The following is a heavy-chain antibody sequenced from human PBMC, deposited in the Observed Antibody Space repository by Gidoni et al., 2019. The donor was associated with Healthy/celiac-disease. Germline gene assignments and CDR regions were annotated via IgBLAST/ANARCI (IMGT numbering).Heavy chain of an antibody. CDR1: GGSFSGYY. V-gene: IGHV4-34*01. D-gene: IGHD3-3*01. CDR2: INHSGST. J-gene: IGHJ5*02. CDR3: AGRTYYDFWSGLYWFDP. Sequence: QVQLQQWGAGLLKPSETLSLTCAVSGGSFSGYYWSWIRQPPGKGLEWIGEINHSGSTNYNPSLKSRVTISVDTSKNQFSLKLSSVTAADTAVYYCAGRTYYDFWSGLYWFDPWGQGTLVTVSS.